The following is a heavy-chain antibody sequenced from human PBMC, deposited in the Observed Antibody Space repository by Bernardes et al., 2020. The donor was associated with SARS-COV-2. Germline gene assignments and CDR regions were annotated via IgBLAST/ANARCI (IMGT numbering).Heavy chain of an antibody. J-gene: IGHJ6*02. Sequence: GGSLRLSCAASGFTFADFVMHWVRQAPGKGLEWVSGISWNSDDIGYADSVKGRFTISRDNANNHLYLQMNDLRTEDTALYYCVKDIGEVFYYGMDVWGQGTTVTVFS. CDR3: VKDIGEVFYYGMDV. D-gene: IGHD3-10*01. CDR1: GFTFADFV. CDR2: ISWNSDDI. V-gene: IGHV3-9*01.